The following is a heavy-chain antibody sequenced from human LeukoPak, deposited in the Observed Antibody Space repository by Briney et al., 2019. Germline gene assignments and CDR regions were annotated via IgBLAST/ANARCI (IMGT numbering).Heavy chain of an antibody. J-gene: IGHJ3*02. D-gene: IGHD4-17*01. CDR3: ARGFYGDYGGAAFDI. Sequence: ASVKVSCKTSGDTFGSYAFSWVRQAPGQGLEWMGWISAYNGNTNYAQKLQGRVTMTTDTSTSTAYMELRSLRSDDTAVYYCARGFYGDYGGAAFDIWGQGTMVTVSS. V-gene: IGHV1-18*01. CDR2: ISAYNGNT. CDR1: GDTFGSYA.